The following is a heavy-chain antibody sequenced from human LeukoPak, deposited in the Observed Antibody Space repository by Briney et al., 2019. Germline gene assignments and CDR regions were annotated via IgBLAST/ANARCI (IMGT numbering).Heavy chain of an antibody. V-gene: IGHV4-39*01. J-gene: IGHJ6*03. Sequence: SETLSLTCSVSGGSISSSSYWWGWARQPPGKGLEWIGSIYYSGSTSYTPSIKSRVTISVATSKNQFSLKLSSVTAADTAVYYCARRAFGEFVYYYYMDVWGKGTTVTVSS. CDR1: GGSISSSSYW. CDR3: ARRAFGEFVYYYYMDV. CDR2: IYYSGST. D-gene: IGHD3-10*01.